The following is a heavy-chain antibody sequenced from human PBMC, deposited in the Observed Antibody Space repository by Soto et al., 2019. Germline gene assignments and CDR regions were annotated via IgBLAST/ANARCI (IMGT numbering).Heavy chain of an antibody. CDR2: ISSTTNYI. J-gene: IGHJ4*02. CDR1: GFTFTRYS. Sequence: VGSLRLSCAASGFTFTRYSMNWVRQAPGKGLEWVSSISSTTNYIYYGDSMKGRFTISRDNAKNSLYLEMNSLRAEDTAVYYCARESEDLTSNFDYWGQGTLVTVLL. CDR3: ARESEDLTSNFDY. V-gene: IGHV3-21*06.